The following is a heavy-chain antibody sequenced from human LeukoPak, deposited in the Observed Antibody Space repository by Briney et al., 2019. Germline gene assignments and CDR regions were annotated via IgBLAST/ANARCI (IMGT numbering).Heavy chain of an antibody. D-gene: IGHD3-16*02. J-gene: IGHJ4*02. CDR1: GFTFSSYG. V-gene: IGHV3-7*01. CDR2: IKQDGSEK. Sequence: GRSLRLSCAASGFTFSSYGMHWVRQAPGKGLEWVANIKQDGSEKYYVDSVKGRFTISRDNAKNSLYLQMNSLRAEDTAVYYCARDYTNYVWGSYRWYFDYWGQGTLVTVSS. CDR3: ARDYTNYVWGSYRWYFDY.